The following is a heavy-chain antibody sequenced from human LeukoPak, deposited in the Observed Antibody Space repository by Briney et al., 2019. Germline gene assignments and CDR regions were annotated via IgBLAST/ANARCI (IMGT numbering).Heavy chain of an antibody. Sequence: GLSLRLSCAASGFTVTSSYMRWVRQAPGTGLEWVSLIYNDIVGSTYYSDSVKCRFTISRDNSKNTLYLQMNSLRAEDTAVYYCAKDRRDYYDSSGSRGLPNPLFDYWGQGTLVTVSS. CDR2: IYNDIVGST. J-gene: IGHJ4*02. V-gene: IGHV3-53*01. D-gene: IGHD3-22*01. CDR1: GFTVTSSY. CDR3: AKDRRDYYDSSGSRGLPNPLFDY.